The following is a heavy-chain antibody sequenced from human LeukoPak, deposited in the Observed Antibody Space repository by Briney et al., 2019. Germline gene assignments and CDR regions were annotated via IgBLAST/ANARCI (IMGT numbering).Heavy chain of an antibody. CDR1: GFTFSSYG. D-gene: IGHD3-16*01. CDR2: ISYDGSNK. J-gene: IGHJ4*02. Sequence: GGSLRLSCAASGFTFSSYGMHWVRQAPGKGLEWVAVISYDGSNKYYADSVKGRFTISRDNSKNTLYPQMNSLRAEDTAVYYCAKDNRDGGVDYWGQGTLVTVSS. V-gene: IGHV3-30*18. CDR3: AKDNRDGGVDY.